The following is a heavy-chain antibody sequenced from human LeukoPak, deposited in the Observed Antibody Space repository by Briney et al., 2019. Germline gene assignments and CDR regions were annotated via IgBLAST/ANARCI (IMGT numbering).Heavy chain of an antibody. Sequence: GGSLRPSCAASGFTFNSFVMSWVRQAPGKELEWVSLISRGGDTTYYADSVKGRFTVSRDNSKNTLYLQMTSLRAEDTALYYCAKTSRAYSNYDSPYDYWGQGTLVTVSS. CDR1: GFTFNSFV. D-gene: IGHD4-11*01. CDR3: AKTSRAYSNYDSPYDY. V-gene: IGHV3-23*01. CDR2: ISRGGDTT. J-gene: IGHJ4*02.